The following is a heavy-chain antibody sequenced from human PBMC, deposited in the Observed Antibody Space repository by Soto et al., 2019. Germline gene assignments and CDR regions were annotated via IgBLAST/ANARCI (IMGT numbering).Heavy chain of an antibody. J-gene: IGHJ6*02. D-gene: IGHD3-16*01. CDR1: GFTFSSYA. CDR2: ISYDGSNK. V-gene: IGHV3-30-3*01. CDR3: AREGVSYGMDV. Sequence: GGSLRLSCAASGFTFSSYAMHWVRQAPGKGLEWVAVISYDGSNKYYADSVKGRFTISRDNSKNTLYLQMNSLRAEDTAVYYCAREGVSYGMDVWGQGTTVTVSS.